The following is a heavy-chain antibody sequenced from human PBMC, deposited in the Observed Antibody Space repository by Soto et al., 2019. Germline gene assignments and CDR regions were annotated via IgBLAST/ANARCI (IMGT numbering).Heavy chain of an antibody. Sequence: PGGSLRLSCAASGFTFSDYYMSWIRQAPGKGXXXXXXXXXXXXXXXYADSVKGRFTISRDNAKNSLYLQMNSLRAEDTAVYYCARDSTAFDIWGQGTMVTVSS. CDR2: XXXXXXXX. V-gene: IGHV3-11*01. J-gene: IGHJ3*02. CDR1: GFTFSDYY. CDR3: ARDSTAFDI.